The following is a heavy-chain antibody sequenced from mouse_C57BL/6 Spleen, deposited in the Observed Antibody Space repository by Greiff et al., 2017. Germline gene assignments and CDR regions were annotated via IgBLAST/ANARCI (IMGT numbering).Heavy chain of an antibody. J-gene: IGHJ1*03. CDR2: ISNGGGST. CDR3: ARGTESYWYFDV. V-gene: IGHV5-12*01. Sequence: EVMLVESGGGLVQPGGSLKLSCAASGFTFSDYYMYWVRQTPEKRLEWVAYISNGGGSTYYPDTVKGRFTISRDNAKNTLYLQMSRLKSEDTAMYYCARGTESYWYFDVWGTGTTVTVSS. D-gene: IGHD3-3*01. CDR1: GFTFSDYY.